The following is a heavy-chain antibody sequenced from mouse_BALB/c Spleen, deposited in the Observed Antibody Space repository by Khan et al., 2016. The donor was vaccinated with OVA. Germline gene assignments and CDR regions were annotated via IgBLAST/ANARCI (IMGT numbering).Heavy chain of an antibody. Sequence: EVELVESGGGLVQPGGSRKLSCAASGFTFSSFGMHWVRQAPEKGLEWVAYISSGSSTIYYADTVKGRFTLSRDNPKNTLFLQMTSLRSEDTAMYYCGRGYYGSSYGDAMDYWGQGTSVTVSS. CDR2: ISSGSSTI. D-gene: IGHD1-1*01. CDR3: GRGYYGSSYGDAMDY. CDR1: GFTFSSFG. V-gene: IGHV5-17*02. J-gene: IGHJ4*01.